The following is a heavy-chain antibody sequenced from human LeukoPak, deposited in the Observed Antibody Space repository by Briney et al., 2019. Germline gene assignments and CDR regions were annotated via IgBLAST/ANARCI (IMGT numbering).Heavy chain of an antibody. CDR2: HFYSGRT. D-gene: IGHD6-19*01. J-gene: IGHJ5*02. CDR3: ARHLAVAGTSYNWFDR. Sequence: SETLSLTCTVSDGSISSNNHYWAWIRQPPGKGLEWIGSHFYSGRTYYNPSLKSRVTISVDTSKNQFFLRLNSVTAADTALYHCARHLAVAGTSYNWFDRWGQGTQVTVSS. V-gene: IGHV4-39*01. CDR1: DGSISSNNHY.